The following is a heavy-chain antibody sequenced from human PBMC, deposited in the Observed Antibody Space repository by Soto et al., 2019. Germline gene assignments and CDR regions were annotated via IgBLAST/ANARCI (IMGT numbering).Heavy chain of an antibody. V-gene: IGHV4-61*01. CDR1: GGFVSSGSYY. CDR3: AFVERGTVTTVVDAFDI. D-gene: IGHD1-1*01. Sequence: SETLSLTCAVYGGFVSSGSYYWSWIRQPPGKGLEWIGEMSHSGGTHFNPSLKSRVTISVDTSKNQFSLNIYSVTAADTALYYFAFVERGTVTTVVDAFDIWGPGTMVTVSS. CDR2: MSHSGGT. J-gene: IGHJ3*02.